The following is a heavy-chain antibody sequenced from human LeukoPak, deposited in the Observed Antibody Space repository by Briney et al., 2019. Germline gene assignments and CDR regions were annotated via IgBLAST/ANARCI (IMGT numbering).Heavy chain of an antibody. J-gene: IGHJ4*02. V-gene: IGHV3-48*03. CDR1: GFTFSSYE. D-gene: IGHD3-22*01. CDR3: ARDHYYYDSSGYEDY. Sequence: GGSLRLSCVASGFTFSSYEMNWVRQAPGKGLEWVSYISSSGGTIYYADSVKGRFTISRDNAKNSLYLQMNSLRAEDTAVYYCARDHYYYDSSGYEDYWGQGTLVTVSS. CDR2: ISSSGGTI.